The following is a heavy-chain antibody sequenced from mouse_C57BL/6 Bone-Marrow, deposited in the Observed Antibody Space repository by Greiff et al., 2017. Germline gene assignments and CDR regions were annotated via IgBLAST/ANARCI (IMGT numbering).Heavy chain of an antibody. CDR3: ARDRSSSFDY. J-gene: IGHJ2*01. CDR1: GFTFSSYA. V-gene: IGHV5-4*01. CDR2: ISDGGSYT. D-gene: IGHD1-1*01. Sequence: DVKLVESGGGLVKPGGSLTLSCAASGFTFSSYAMSWVRQTPEKRLEWVATISDGGSYTYYPDNVKGRFTISRDNAKNNLYLQMSHLKSEDTAMYYCARDRSSSFDYWGQGTTLTVSS.